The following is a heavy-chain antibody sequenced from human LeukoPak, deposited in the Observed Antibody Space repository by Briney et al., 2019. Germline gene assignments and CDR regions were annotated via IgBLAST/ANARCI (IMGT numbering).Heavy chain of an antibody. V-gene: IGHV3-9*02. CDR3: AKGDDYVWGSYRYNWFDP. CDR1: GFTSDDYA. D-gene: IGHD3-16*02. Sequence: GRSLRLSCAASGFTSDDYAMHWVRQAPGKGLEWVSGISWNSGSIGYADSVKGRFTISRDNAKNSLYLQMNSLRAEDTALYYCAKGDDYVWGSYRYNWFDPWGQGTLVTVSS. J-gene: IGHJ5*02. CDR2: ISWNSGSI.